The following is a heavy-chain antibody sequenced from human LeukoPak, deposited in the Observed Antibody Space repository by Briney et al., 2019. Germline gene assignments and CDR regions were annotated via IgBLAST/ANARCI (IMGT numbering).Heavy chain of an antibody. J-gene: IGHJ4*02. CDR3: ARDFSSRDGYNPYFDY. Sequence: GGSLRLSCAASGFTFSSYGMHWVRQAPGKGLEWVAVISYDGSNKYYADSVKGRFTISRDNSKNTLYLQMNSLRAEDTAVYYCARDFSSRDGYNPYFDYWGQGTLVTVSS. V-gene: IGHV3-30*19. CDR2: ISYDGSNK. CDR1: GFTFSSYG. D-gene: IGHD5-24*01.